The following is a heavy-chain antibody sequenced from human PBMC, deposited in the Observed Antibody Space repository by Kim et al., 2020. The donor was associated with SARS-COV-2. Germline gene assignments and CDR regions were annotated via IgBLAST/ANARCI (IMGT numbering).Heavy chain of an antibody. D-gene: IGHD6-13*01. CDR1: GGSISSGDYY. J-gene: IGHJ4*02. CDR2: IYYSGST. V-gene: IGHV4-30-4*01. Sequence: SETLSLTCTVSGGSISSGDYYWSWIRQPPGKGLEWIGYIYYSGSTYYNPSLKSRVTISVDTSKNQFSLKLSSVTAADTAVYYCARGSYSSSCGGALDYWGQGTLVTVSS. CDR3: ARGSYSSSCGGALDY.